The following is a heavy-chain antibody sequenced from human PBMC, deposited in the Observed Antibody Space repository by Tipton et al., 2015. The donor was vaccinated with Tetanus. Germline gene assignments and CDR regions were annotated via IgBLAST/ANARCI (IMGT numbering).Heavy chain of an antibody. CDR2: ISGSRLTP. V-gene: IGHV3-23*01. CDR3: AKEALGVRNL. D-gene: IGHD1-14*01. CDR1: GFTFKSYT. J-gene: IGHJ6*03. Sequence: SLRLSCAASGFTFKSYTMNWVRQAPGNGLEWVAAISGSRLTPYYADSVKGRFTISRDNSKNTLSLQLNSLRADDTAIYYCAKEALGVRNLWGKGTTVTVS.